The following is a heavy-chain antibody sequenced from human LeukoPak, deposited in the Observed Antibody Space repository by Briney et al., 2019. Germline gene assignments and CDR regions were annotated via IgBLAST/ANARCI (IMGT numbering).Heavy chain of an antibody. Sequence: SETLSLTCTVSGGSISSYYWSWIRQPAGKGLEWIGRIYSSGSTDFNPSLKSRVTMSVDTSKNQFSLRLSSVTAADTAAYFCARENWRSKSIDFDSRGQGTLVTVSS. D-gene: IGHD6-6*01. CDR1: GGSISSYY. CDR3: ARENWRSKSIDFDS. V-gene: IGHV4-4*07. J-gene: IGHJ4*02. CDR2: IYSSGST.